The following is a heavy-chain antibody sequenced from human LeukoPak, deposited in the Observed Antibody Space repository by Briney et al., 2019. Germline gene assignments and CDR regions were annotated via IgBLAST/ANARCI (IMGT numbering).Heavy chain of an antibody. D-gene: IGHD4-17*01. CDR2: IYYSGST. V-gene: IGHV4-59*06. J-gene: IGHJ4*02. CDR3: ARVDYGDYVLGFDY. Sequence: SETLSLTCTVSGGSISSYYWSWIRQHPGKGLEWIGYIYYSGSTYYNPSLKSRVTISVDTSKNQFSLKLSSVTAADTAVYYCARVDYGDYVLGFDYWGQGTLVTVSS. CDR1: GGSISSYY.